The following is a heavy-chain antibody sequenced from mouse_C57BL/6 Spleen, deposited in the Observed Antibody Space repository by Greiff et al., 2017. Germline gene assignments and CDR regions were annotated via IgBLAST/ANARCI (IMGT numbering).Heavy chain of an antibody. CDR3: ARGGYDYSYWYFDV. D-gene: IGHD2-4*01. CDR2: INPNNGGT. J-gene: IGHJ1*03. CDR1: GYTFTDYY. Sequence: VQLQQSGPELVKPGASVKISCKASGYTFTDYYMNWVKQSHGKSLEWIGDINPNNGGTSYNQKFKGKATLTVDKSSSTAYMELRSLTSEDSAVYCCARGGYDYSYWYFDVWGTGTTVTVSS. V-gene: IGHV1-26*01.